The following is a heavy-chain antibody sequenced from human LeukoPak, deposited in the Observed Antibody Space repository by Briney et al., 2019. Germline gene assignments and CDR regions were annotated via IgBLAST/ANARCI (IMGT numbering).Heavy chain of an antibody. J-gene: IGHJ5*02. Sequence: ASVKVSCKASGYTFTSYGISWVRQAPGQGLEWMGWISAYNGNTNYAQRLQGRVTMTTDTSTSTAYMELRSLRSDDTAVYYCARDQAQWLAKPPYNWFDPWGQGTLVTVSS. V-gene: IGHV1-18*01. CDR3: ARDQAQWLAKPPYNWFDP. D-gene: IGHD6-19*01. CDR1: GYTFTSYG. CDR2: ISAYNGNT.